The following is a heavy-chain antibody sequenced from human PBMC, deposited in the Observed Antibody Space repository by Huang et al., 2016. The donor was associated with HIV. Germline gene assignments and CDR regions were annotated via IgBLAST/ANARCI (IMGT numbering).Heavy chain of an antibody. CDR3: ASSPREVFGVFDY. CDR2: INTNTGNP. CDR1: GYTFSSYA. V-gene: IGHV7-4-1*02. J-gene: IGHJ4*02. D-gene: IGHD3-3*01. Sequence: QVQLVQSGSELKKPGASVKVSFKDSGYTFSSYAMNWVRQAPGQGLEWSGWINTNTGNPTYAQCFTGLFVFSLDTSVSTAYLQISSLKAEDTAVYYCASSPREVFGVFDYWGQGTLVTVSS.